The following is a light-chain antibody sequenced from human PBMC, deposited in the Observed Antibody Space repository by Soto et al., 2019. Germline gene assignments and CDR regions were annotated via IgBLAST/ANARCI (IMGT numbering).Light chain of an antibody. CDR2: QTS. CDR1: QYINTR. J-gene: IGKJ1*01. Sequence: EIVLTQSPATLSSFPGDGVTLSCRASQYINTRLAWYQHRPGQAPRLLIYQTSLRAAGIPARFSAGGSGTDFTLTISDVQPEDFALYYCQQYYSTPPRTFGQGTKVDIK. V-gene: IGKV3-11*01. CDR3: QQYYSTPPRT.